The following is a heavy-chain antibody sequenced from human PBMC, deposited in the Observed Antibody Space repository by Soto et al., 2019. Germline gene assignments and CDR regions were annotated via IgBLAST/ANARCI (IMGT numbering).Heavy chain of an antibody. D-gene: IGHD6-6*01. CDR2: INAHSGGT. Sequence: GASVKVSCKASGFSFTGYYIHWLRRAPGQGLEWMGWINAHSGGTEYAQKFQGRVTLTRDTSISTAYTTLSSLRSDDTAIYYCAKDLTRQLAYWLDPWGQGTQVTVSS. CDR3: AKDLTRQLAYWLDP. J-gene: IGHJ5*02. V-gene: IGHV1-2*02. CDR1: GFSFTGYY.